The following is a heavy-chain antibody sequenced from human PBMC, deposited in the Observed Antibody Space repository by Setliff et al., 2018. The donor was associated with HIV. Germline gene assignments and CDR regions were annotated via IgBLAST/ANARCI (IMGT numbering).Heavy chain of an antibody. Sequence: GGSLRLSCAASGFTFSRYGMHWVRQAPGKGLEWVAFISYDGSKKYYADSVKGRFTISRDNSKNTLYLQMNSLRAEDTAVYYCARSRAAGFDYWGQGTLVTVSS. CDR2: ISYDGSKK. D-gene: IGHD6-13*01. CDR1: GFTFSRYG. V-gene: IGHV3-30*04. CDR3: ARSRAAGFDY. J-gene: IGHJ4*02.